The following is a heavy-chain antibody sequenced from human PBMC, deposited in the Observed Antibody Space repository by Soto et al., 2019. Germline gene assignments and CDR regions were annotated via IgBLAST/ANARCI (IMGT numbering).Heavy chain of an antibody. V-gene: IGHV3-21*01. D-gene: IGHD3-16*01. CDR1: GFPFSTSN. CDR3: ARGVLPISSTSWFDP. CDR2: ISRSSTYI. Sequence: EVQLVESGGGLVNPGGSLRLSCVVSGFPFSTSNMNWVRQAPGKGLVWVSFISRSSTYIYYADSVKGRFTISRVDAENSLFLQMNSLRAEDTAVYYCARGVLPISSTSWFDPWGQGTLVTVSS. J-gene: IGHJ5*02.